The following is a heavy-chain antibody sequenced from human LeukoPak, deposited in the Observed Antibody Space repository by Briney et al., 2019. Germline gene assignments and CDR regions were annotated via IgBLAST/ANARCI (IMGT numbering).Heavy chain of an antibody. Sequence: PGGSLRLSCAASGFTFDYYAMHWVRQATGKGLEWVSLISGDGGSTYYTDSVKGRFTISRDNSKNSLYLQMNSLRTEDTALYYCAQDKGGSSWYYLDSWGQGTLVTVSS. V-gene: IGHV3-43*02. CDR3: AQDKGGSSWYYLDS. CDR1: GFTFDYYA. D-gene: IGHD6-13*01. J-gene: IGHJ4*02. CDR2: ISGDGGST.